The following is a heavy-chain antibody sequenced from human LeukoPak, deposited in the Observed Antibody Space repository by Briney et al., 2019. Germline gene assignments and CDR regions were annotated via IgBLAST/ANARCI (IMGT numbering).Heavy chain of an antibody. CDR1: GYTFTSYD. J-gene: IGHJ4*02. CDR2: MNPNSGNT. CDR3: ARDLSVVTGTTRFDY. V-gene: IGHV1-8*01. Sequence: AAVKVSCKAAGYTFTSYDINWVRQATGQGLEWVGGMNPNSGNTGYAQKFQGRVTMTRNTSISTTYMDLSSLRSEDTAVYYCARDLSVVTGTTRFDYWGQGTLVTVSS. D-gene: IGHD1-7*01.